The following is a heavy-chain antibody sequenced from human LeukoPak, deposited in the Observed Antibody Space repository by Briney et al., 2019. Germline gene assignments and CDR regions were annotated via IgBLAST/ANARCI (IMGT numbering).Heavy chain of an antibody. CDR1: GFTFSNYA. J-gene: IGHJ6*02. Sequence: GGSLRLSCAASGFTFSNYAMSWVRRAPGKGLEWGSTISGSGGTTNYADSVKGRFTISRDNSKNTLSLQVNSLSAEDTAVYYCAKGRYCDSSTCAYHGLDVWGQGTTVTVSS. CDR3: AKGRYCDSSTCAYHGLDV. D-gene: IGHD2/OR15-2a*01. V-gene: IGHV3-23*01. CDR2: ISGSGGTT.